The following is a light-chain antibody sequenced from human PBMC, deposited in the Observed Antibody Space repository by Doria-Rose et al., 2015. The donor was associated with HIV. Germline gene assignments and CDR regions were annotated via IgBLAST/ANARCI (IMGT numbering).Light chain of an antibody. J-gene: IGKJ1*01. V-gene: IGKV3-20*01. CDR1: QSFSSTY. CDR3: HQYGTSWT. Sequence: TQSTGTLYLSPGERATLSCRASQSFSSTYLAWYQQKPGQAPSLLIYDGSTRATGIPDRFSASWSGTDFTLTINRLEPEDFALYYCHQYGTSWTFGQGTKVEI. CDR2: DGS.